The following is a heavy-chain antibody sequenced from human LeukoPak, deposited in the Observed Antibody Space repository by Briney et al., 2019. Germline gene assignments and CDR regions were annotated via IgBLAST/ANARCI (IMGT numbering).Heavy chain of an antibody. CDR1: GFTFSTYR. CDR2: ISSSGSSI. CDR3: ARGSGWYGNYFDP. V-gene: IGHV3-48*04. D-gene: IGHD6-19*01. Sequence: PGGSLRLSCAASGFTFSTYRMNWVRQAPGKGLEWVSYISSSGSSIYYADSVKGRFTISRDNAKKSLYLQMNSLRVDDTAVYYCARGSGWYGNYFDPWGQGTLVTVSS. J-gene: IGHJ5*02.